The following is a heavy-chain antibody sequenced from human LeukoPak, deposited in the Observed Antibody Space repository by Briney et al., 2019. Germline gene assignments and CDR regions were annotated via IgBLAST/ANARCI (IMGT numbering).Heavy chain of an antibody. V-gene: IGHV4-31*03. Sequence: SENLSLTCTVSGGSISSGTYYWSWIRRHPGKGLEWIGYIYYSGSTYYDPSLNSRVSISLDTSTNQFSLKLNSVTAADTAVYYCARDMGSWYFDLWGRGTLVTVSS. CDR2: IYYSGST. CDR1: GGSISSGTYY. CDR3: ARDMGSWYFDL. D-gene: IGHD3-10*01. J-gene: IGHJ2*01.